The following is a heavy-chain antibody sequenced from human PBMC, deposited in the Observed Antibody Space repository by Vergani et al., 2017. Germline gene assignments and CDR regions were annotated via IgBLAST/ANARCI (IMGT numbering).Heavy chain of an antibody. CDR3: ARDLSSRRGPNWFDP. V-gene: IGHV1-2*02. J-gene: IGHJ5*02. CDR2: INPNSGGT. CDR1: GYTFTGYY. Sequence: QVQLVQSGAEVKKPGASVKVSCKASGYTFTGYYMHWVRQAPGQGLEWMGWINPNSGGTNYAQKFQGRVTMTRATSISTAYMELSRLRSDDTAVYYCARDLSSRRGPNWFDPWGQGTLVTVSS. D-gene: IGHD2-2*01.